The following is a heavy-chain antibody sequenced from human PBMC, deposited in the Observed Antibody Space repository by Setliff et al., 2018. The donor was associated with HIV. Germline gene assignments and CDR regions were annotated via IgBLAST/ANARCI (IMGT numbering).Heavy chain of an antibody. V-gene: IGHV4-34*01. J-gene: IGHJ4*02. CDR3: ARIIAYTDNWTPPYYFDY. D-gene: IGHD1-1*01. CDR1: GGSLSDYY. CDR2: IHSGGNT. Sequence: SETLSLTCAVYGGSLSDYYWSWIRQPPGKGLEWLGEIHSGGNTNYSPSLKGRVTISVDTPKNQYSLNLKSVTAADTAVYFCARIIAYTDNWTPPYYFDYWGQGTLVTVSS.